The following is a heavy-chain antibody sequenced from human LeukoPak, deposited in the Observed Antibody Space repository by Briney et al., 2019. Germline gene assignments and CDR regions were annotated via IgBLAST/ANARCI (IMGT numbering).Heavy chain of an antibody. CDR2: INHSGST. J-gene: IGHJ4*02. V-gene: IGHV4-34*01. D-gene: IGHD6-13*01. CDR1: GGSFSGYY. Sequence: SETLSLTCAVYGGSFSGYYWSWIRQPPGKGLEWIGEINHSGSTNYNPSLKSRVTISVDTSKNRFSLKLSSVTAADTAVYYCARGIAAAGTDDYWGQGTLVTVSS. CDR3: ARGIAAAGTDDY.